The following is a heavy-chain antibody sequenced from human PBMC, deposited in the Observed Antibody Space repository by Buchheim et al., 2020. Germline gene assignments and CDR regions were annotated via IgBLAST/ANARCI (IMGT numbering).Heavy chain of an antibody. J-gene: IGHJ4*02. CDR2: IYYSGST. CDR3: ARGTGQWPDFDY. Sequence: QVQLQESGPGLVKPSETLSLTCTVSGGSVSSGSYYWSWIRQPPGKGLEWIGYIYYSGSTNYNPSLKSRVTISVDTSKNQFSLKLSSVTAADTAVYYCARGTGQWPDFDYWGQGTL. D-gene: IGHD6-19*01. CDR1: GGSVSSGSYY. V-gene: IGHV4-61*01.